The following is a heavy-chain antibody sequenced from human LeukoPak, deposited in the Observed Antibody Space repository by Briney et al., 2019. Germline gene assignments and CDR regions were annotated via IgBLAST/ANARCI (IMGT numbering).Heavy chain of an antibody. CDR3: ARDASFMITIP. CDR2: IYYSGST. J-gene: IGHJ4*02. V-gene: IGHV4-39*07. D-gene: IGHD3-16*01. Sequence: SETLSLTCTVSGGSISSSSYYWGWIRQPPGKGLEWIGSIYYSGSTYYNPSLKSRVTISVDTSKNQFSLKLSSVTAADTAVYYCARDASFMITIPWGQGTLVTVSS. CDR1: GGSISSSSYY.